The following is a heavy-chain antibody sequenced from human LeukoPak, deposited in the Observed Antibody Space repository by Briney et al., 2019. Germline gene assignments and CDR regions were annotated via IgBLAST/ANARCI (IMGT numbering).Heavy chain of an antibody. V-gene: IGHV1-2*02. CDR1: GYTVTGYY. Sequence: GASVKVSCKTSGYTVTGYYIHWVRQAPGQGLEWMGWITPNSDGTDYAQKFQGRLTMTRDTSISTAYMELSRLRSDDTAVYYCARVKTMIIVVSLFDYWGQGTLVTVSS. CDR3: ARVKTMIIVVSLFDY. CDR2: ITPNSDGT. D-gene: IGHD3-22*01. J-gene: IGHJ4*02.